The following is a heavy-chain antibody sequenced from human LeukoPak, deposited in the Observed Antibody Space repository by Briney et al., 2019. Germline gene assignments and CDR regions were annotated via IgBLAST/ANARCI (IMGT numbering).Heavy chain of an antibody. Sequence: ASVKVSCKASGYTFTSYYMHWVRQAPGQGLEWMGIINPSGGSTSYAQKFQGRVTMTRDMSTSTVYMELSSLRSEDTAVYYCARGAARHHYYYYYYMDVWGKGTTVTVSS. CDR2: INPSGGST. CDR3: ARGAARHHYYYYYYMDV. D-gene: IGHD6-6*01. V-gene: IGHV1-46*01. CDR1: GYTFTSYY. J-gene: IGHJ6*03.